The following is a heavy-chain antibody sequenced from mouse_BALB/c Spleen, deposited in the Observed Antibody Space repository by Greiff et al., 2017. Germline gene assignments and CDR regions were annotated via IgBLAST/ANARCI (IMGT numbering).Heavy chain of an antibody. V-gene: IGHV5-17*02. D-gene: IGHD2-2*01. CDR3: ARSGGYDGPAWFAY. CDR2: ISSGSSTI. J-gene: IGHJ3*01. Sequence: EVMLVEFGGGLVQPGGSRKLSCAASGFTFSSFGMHWVRQAPEKGLEWVAYISSGSSTIYYADTVKGRFTISRDNPKNTLFLQMTSLRSEDTAMYYCARSGGYDGPAWFAYWGQGTLVTVSA. CDR1: GFTFSSFG.